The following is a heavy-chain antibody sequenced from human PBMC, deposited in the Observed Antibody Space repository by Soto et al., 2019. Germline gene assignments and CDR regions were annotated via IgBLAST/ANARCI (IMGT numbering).Heavy chain of an antibody. V-gene: IGHV4-34*01. CDR1: GGSFSGYY. CDR3: ARAGSRITIFGVVPRSYGMDV. D-gene: IGHD3-3*01. CDR2: INHSGST. Sequence: SETLSLTCAVYGGSFSGYYWSWIRQPPGKGLEWIGEINHSGSTNYNPSLKSRVTISVDTSKNQFSLKLSSVTAADTAVYYCARAGSRITIFGVVPRSYGMDVWGQGTTVTVSS. J-gene: IGHJ6*02.